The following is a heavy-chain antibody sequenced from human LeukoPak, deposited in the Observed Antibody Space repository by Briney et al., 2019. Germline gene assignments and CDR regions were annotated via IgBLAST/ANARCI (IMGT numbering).Heavy chain of an antibody. J-gene: IGHJ4*02. V-gene: IGHV4-39*01. CDR2: IYSRGST. Sequence: SETLSLTCTVSGDSISSSSYYWGWIRQPPGRGLEWIGSIYSRGSTYYNPSLKSRVTISVDTSKNQFSLKLSSVTAADTAVYYCARGRVPYYDILTGYPPPPYYFDYWGQGTLVTVSS. D-gene: IGHD3-9*01. CDR3: ARGRVPYYDILTGYPPPPYYFDY. CDR1: GDSISSSSYY.